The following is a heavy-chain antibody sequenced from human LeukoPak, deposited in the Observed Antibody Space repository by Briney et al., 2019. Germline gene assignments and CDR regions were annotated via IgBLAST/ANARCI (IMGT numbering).Heavy chain of an antibody. V-gene: IGHV3-23*01. Sequence: GGSLRLSCAASGFTFSSYAMSWLRQTPGKGLEWVSAISGSDASTYYTDSVKGRFTISRDNSKNTLYLHMNSLRAEDTAVYYCAKDVTYYFGSGSNPNWFDPWGQGTLVTVSS. CDR2: ISGSDAST. D-gene: IGHD3-10*01. CDR1: GFTFSSYA. J-gene: IGHJ5*02. CDR3: AKDVTYYFGSGSNPNWFDP.